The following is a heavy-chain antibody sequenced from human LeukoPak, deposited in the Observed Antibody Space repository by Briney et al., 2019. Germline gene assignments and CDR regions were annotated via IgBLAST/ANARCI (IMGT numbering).Heavy chain of an antibody. CDR3: ARDPNVDTAEFDY. J-gene: IGHJ4*02. V-gene: IGHV3-30*04. CDR2: ISCDGSNK. Sequence: GRSLRLSCAASGFTFSSYAMHWVRQAPGKGLEWVAVISCDGSNKYYADSVKGRFTISRDNSKNTLYLQMNSLRAEDTAVYYCARDPNVDTAEFDYWGQGTLVTVSS. CDR1: GFTFSSYA. D-gene: IGHD5-18*01.